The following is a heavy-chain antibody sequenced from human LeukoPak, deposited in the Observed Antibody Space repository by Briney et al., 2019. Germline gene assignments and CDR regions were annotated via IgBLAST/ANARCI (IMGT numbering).Heavy chain of an antibody. D-gene: IGHD2-2*01. CDR1: GFTFSCYT. J-gene: IGHJ4*02. V-gene: IGHV3-23*01. Sequence: GGSQRLSCAASGFTFSCYTMSWVRQAPGKGLEWVSAISGSGGSTYYADSVKGRFTISRDNSKNTLYPQMNSLRAEDTAVYYSAKWGGDIVVVTAANYFDYWGQGTLVTVSS. CDR3: AKWGGDIVVVTAANYFDY. CDR2: ISGSGGST.